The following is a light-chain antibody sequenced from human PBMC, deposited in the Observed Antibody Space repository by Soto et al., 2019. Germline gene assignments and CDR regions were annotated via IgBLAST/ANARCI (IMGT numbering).Light chain of an antibody. Sequence: EIVLTQSPGTLSLSPGERATLSCRASQSVSSTYLSWYQQRPGQAPRLLIYGASNRATDIPDRFSGSGSGTDFTLTISRVEPEDFAEYYCQQYGTSPRTFGQGTNVELK. V-gene: IGKV3-20*01. CDR1: QSVSSTY. J-gene: IGKJ1*01. CDR2: GAS. CDR3: QQYGTSPRT.